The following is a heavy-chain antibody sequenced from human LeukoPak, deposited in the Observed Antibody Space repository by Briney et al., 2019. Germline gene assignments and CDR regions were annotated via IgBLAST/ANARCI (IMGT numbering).Heavy chain of an antibody. CDR2: IKSDGGTT. CDR3: AKNTAMAWYYFDY. D-gene: IGHD5-18*01. V-gene: IGHV3-74*01. CDR1: GFTFSSYW. Sequence: TGGSLRLSCAASGFTFSSYWMHWVRQVPGKGLVWVARIKSDGGTTSYADSVKGRFTISRDNAKNTLYLQMNSLRAEDTAVYYCAKNTAMAWYYFDYWGQGTLVTVSS. J-gene: IGHJ4*02.